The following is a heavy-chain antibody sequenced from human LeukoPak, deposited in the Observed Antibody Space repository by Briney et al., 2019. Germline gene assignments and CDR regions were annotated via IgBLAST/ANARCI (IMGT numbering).Heavy chain of an antibody. D-gene: IGHD2-21*01. Sequence: SETLSLTCTVSGGSISSGGYYWSWIRQHPGKGLEWIGYIYYSGNTYYNPSLKSRVTISVDTSKNQFSLKLSSVTAEDTAVYYCLRGDSRDYWGRGTLVTVSS. CDR3: LRGDSRDY. CDR1: GGSISSGGYY. CDR2: IYYSGNT. V-gene: IGHV4-31*03. J-gene: IGHJ4*02.